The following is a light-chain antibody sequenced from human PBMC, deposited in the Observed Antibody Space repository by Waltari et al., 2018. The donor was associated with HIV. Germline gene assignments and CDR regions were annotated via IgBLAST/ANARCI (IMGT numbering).Light chain of an antibody. CDR3: CSYVGNFTWV. V-gene: IGLV2-11*01. CDR1: NRTVGRYNW. J-gene: IGLJ3*02. CDR2: DRS. Sequence: QSALPQPRSVSGSPGQSVTISCTGTNRTVGRYNWINWYQQHPVKVPKLMVYDRSKRPSGVPDRFSASKSDNTAYLTISGLQADDEGDYYCCSYVGNFTWVFGGGTILTVL.